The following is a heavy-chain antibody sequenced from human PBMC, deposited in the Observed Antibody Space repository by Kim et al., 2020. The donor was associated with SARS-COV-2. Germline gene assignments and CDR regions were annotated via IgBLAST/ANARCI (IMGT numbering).Heavy chain of an antibody. V-gene: IGHV1-69*13. Sequence: SVKVSCKASGGTFSSYAISWVRQAPGQGLEWMGGIIPIFGTANYAQKFQGRVTITADESTSTAYMELSSLRSEDTAVYYCARDRGDYDILTGYFETRPMDWYFDLWGRGTLVTVSS. CDR3: ARDRGDYDILTGYFETRPMDWYFDL. D-gene: IGHD3-9*01. J-gene: IGHJ2*01. CDR2: IIPIFGTA. CDR1: GGTFSSYA.